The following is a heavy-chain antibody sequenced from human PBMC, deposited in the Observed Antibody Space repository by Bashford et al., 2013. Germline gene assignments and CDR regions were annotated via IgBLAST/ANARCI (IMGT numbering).Heavy chain of an antibody. D-gene: IGHD2-21*02. CDR2: IYPGDSDT. V-gene: IGHV5-51*01. J-gene: IGHJ4*02. Sequence: WVRQMPGKGLEWMGIIYPGDSDTRYSPSFQGQVTISADKSISTAYLQWSSLESEDTAVYYCARLANCSRGDCSTYFDCWGQGTLVTVSS. CDR3: ARLANCSRGDCSTYFDC.